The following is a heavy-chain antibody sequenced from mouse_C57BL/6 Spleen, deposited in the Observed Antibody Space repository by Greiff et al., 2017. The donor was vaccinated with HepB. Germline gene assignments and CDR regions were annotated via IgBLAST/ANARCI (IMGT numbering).Heavy chain of an antibody. J-gene: IGHJ1*03. V-gene: IGHV1-69*01. CDR1: GYTFTSYW. D-gene: IGHD1-1*01. Sequence: QVQLQQPGAELVMPGASVKLSCKASGYTFTSYWMHWVKQRPGQGLEWIGEIDPSDSYTNYNQKFKGKSTLTVDKSSSTAYMQLSSLTSEDSAVYYCATPITTGVATSSYWYFDVWGTGTTVTVSS. CDR2: IDPSDSYT. CDR3: ATPITTGVATSSYWYFDV.